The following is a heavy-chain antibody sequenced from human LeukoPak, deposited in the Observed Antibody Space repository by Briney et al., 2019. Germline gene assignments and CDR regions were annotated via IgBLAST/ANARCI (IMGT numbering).Heavy chain of an antibody. Sequence: SETLSLTCTVSGGTISSYYWSWIRQPPGKGLEWIGYLYYTGSTNYNPSLKSRVTMSVDTSKNQFSLRLSSPTAADTAVYYCAWGGRYNWFDPWGQGTLVTVSS. CDR3: AWGGRYNWFDP. J-gene: IGHJ5*02. CDR2: LYYTGST. D-gene: IGHD1-26*01. V-gene: IGHV4-59*01. CDR1: GGTISSYY.